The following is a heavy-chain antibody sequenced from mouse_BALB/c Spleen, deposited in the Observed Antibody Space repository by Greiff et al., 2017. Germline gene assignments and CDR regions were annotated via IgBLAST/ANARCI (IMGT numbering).Heavy chain of an antibody. Sequence: DVKLVESGGGLVQPGGSLRLSCATSGFTFTDYYMSWVRQPPGKALEWLGFIRNKANGYTTEYSASVKGRFTISRDNSQSILYLQMNTLRAEDSATYYCARDRYGDAMDYWGQGTSVTVSS. CDR1: GFTFTDYY. CDR3: ARDRYGDAMDY. CDR2: IRNKANGYTT. V-gene: IGHV7-3*02. D-gene: IGHD2-14*01. J-gene: IGHJ4*01.